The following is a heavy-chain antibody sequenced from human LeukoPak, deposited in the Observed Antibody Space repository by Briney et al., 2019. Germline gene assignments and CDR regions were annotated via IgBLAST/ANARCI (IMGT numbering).Heavy chain of an antibody. J-gene: IGHJ4*02. D-gene: IGHD5-12*01. CDR2: ISGSGSGSTK. V-gene: IGHV3-48*02. CDR1: GFTFSTYS. Sequence: PGGSLRLSCAASGFTFSTYSMNWVRQAPGKGLEWISYISGSGSGSTKYYAESVKGRFTISRDNAKNSLYLQMNSLRDGDTAMYYCARADTVAVNYFDYWGQGTLVTVSS. CDR3: ARADTVAVNYFDY.